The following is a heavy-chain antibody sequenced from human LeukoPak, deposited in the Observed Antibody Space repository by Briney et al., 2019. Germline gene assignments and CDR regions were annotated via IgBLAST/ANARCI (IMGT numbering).Heavy chain of an antibody. J-gene: IGHJ4*02. D-gene: IGHD3-22*01. CDR1: GGSITSGSYY. Sequence: SQTLSLTCTVSGGSITSGSYYWSWIRQPAGKGLEWIGRIYTSGSTNYNPYLKSRVTISVDTSKNQFSLKLSSVTAADTAVYYCARGGSLYYDSSGYLDYWGQGTLVTVSS. CDR2: IYTSGST. CDR3: ARGGSLYYDSSGYLDY. V-gene: IGHV4-61*02.